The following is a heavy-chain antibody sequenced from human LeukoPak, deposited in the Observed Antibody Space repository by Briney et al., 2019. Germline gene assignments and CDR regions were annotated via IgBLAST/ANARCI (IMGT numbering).Heavy chain of an antibody. CDR3: ARVSCSSTSCYCAY. CDR1: GFTFSSYW. CDR2: INSDGSST. D-gene: IGHD2-2*01. V-gene: IGHV3-74*01. Sequence: GGSLRLSCAASGFTFSSYWMHCVRHAPGKGLVWVSRINSDGSSTSYTDSGKGGFTISRDNAKNTLYLQRNSLRAEDTAVYYRARVSCSSTSCYCAYWGQGTLVTVSS. J-gene: IGHJ4*02.